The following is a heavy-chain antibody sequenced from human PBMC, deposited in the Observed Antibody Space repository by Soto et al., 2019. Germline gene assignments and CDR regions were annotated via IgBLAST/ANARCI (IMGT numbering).Heavy chain of an antibody. J-gene: IGHJ4*02. CDR1: GYTFTRYA. V-gene: IGHV1-3*01. CDR3: ARDGAVAGDSNFDY. CDR2: INAGNGNT. Sequence: ASVKFSCKASGYTFTRYAMHWVRQAPGQRLEWMGWINAGNGNTKYSQKFQGRVTITTDTSASTAYMELSSLRSEDTAVYYCARDGAVAGDSNFDYWGQGTLVTVSS. D-gene: IGHD6-19*01.